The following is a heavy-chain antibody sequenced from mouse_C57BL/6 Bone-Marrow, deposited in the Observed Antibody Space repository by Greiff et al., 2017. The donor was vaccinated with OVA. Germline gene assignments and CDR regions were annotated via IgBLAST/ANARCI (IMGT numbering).Heavy chain of an antibody. CDR3: TEGYYGSSYAWFAY. CDR1: GFTFSNYW. Sequence: EVKVVESGGGLVQPGGSMKLSCVASGFTFSNYWMNWVRQSPEKGLEWVAQIRLKSDNYATHYAESVKGRFTISRDDSKSSGYLQMNNLRAEDTGIYYCTEGYYGSSYAWFAYWGQGTLVTVSA. V-gene: IGHV6-3*01. D-gene: IGHD1-1*01. J-gene: IGHJ3*01. CDR2: IRLKSDNYAT.